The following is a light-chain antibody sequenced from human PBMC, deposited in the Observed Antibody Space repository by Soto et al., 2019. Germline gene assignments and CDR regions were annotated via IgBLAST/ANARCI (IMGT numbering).Light chain of an antibody. Sequence: QSVLTQPPSASGTPGQRVTISCSGSNSNIESNTVNWYQQLPGTAPKLLIYSNNQRPSGVTDRFSGSKSGTSASLAISGLQSDDEAEYYCAAWDDTLNGHVVFGGGTKLTVL. CDR2: SNN. CDR3: AAWDDTLNGHVV. V-gene: IGLV1-44*01. J-gene: IGLJ2*01. CDR1: NSNIESNT.